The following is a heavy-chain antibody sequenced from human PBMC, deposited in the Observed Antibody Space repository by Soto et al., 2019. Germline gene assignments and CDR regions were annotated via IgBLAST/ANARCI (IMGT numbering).Heavy chain of an antibody. CDR3: ARHKDILLVVAAFDY. V-gene: IGHV4-39*01. J-gene: IGHJ4*02. CDR1: GGSISSSSYY. D-gene: IGHD2-15*01. Sequence: SETLSLTCTVSGGSISSSSYYWGWIRQPPGKGLEWIGSMYYSGSTYYNPSLKSRVTISVDTSKNQFSLKLSSVTDADTAVYYFARHKDILLVVAAFDYWGQGTLGTVS. CDR2: MYYSGST.